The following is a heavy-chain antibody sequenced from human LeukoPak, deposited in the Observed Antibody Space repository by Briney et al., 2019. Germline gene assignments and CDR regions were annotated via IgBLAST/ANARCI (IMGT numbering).Heavy chain of an antibody. J-gene: IGHJ4*02. Sequence: ASVKVSCKASGYTFTGYDMHWVRQAPGQGLEWMGWINPNSGGTNYAQKFQGRVTMTRDTSISTAYMELSRLRSDDTAVYYCATEYYDYGDYLDYWGQGTLVTVSS. CDR1: GYTFTGYD. V-gene: IGHV1-2*02. D-gene: IGHD4-17*01. CDR2: INPNSGGT. CDR3: ATEYYDYGDYLDY.